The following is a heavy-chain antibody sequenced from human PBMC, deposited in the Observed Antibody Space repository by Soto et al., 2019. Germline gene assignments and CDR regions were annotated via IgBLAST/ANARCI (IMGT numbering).Heavy chain of an antibody. CDR2: MYHSGST. Sequence: SETLSLTCAVSGGSISSGGYSWSWIRQPPGKGLEWIGYMYHSGSTYYNPSLKSRVTISIDRSKNQFSLKLSSVTAADTAVYYCAREGTTGTTGGMDVWGQGTTVTVSS. V-gene: IGHV4-30-2*01. D-gene: IGHD1-1*01. CDR1: GGSISSGGYS. J-gene: IGHJ6*02. CDR3: AREGTTGTTGGMDV.